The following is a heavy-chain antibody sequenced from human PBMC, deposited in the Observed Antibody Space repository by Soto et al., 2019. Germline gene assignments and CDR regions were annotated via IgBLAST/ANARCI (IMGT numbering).Heavy chain of an antibody. V-gene: IGHV5-51*01. D-gene: IGHD6-13*01. CDR2: IYPGDSDT. Sequence: ESLKISCKGSGYSFTSYWIGWVRQMPGKGLEWMGIIYPGDSDTRYSPSFQGQVTISADKSISTAYLQWSSLKASDTAMYYCASNSIAAAGKYYYYYMDVWGKGTTVTVSS. CDR3: ASNSIAAAGKYYYYYMDV. CDR1: GYSFTSYW. J-gene: IGHJ6*03.